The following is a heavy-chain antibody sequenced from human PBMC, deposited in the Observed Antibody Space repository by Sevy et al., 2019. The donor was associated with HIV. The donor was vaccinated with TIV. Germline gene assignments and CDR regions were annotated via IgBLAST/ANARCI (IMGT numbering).Heavy chain of an antibody. CDR2: ISGSGGST. D-gene: IGHD3-10*01. Sequence: GGSLRLSCAASEFTFSSYATSWVRQAPGKGLEWVSAISGSGGSTYYADSVKGRFTISRDNSKNTLYLQMNSLRAEDTAVYYCAKHEIGYYYYYMDVWGKGTTVTVSS. J-gene: IGHJ6*03. V-gene: IGHV3-23*01. CDR1: EFTFSSYA. CDR3: AKHEIGYYYYYMDV.